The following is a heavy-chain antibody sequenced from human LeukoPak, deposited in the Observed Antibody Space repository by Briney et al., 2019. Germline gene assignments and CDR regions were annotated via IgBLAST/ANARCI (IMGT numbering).Heavy chain of an antibody. V-gene: IGHV4-34*01. D-gene: IGHD3-22*01. CDR1: GGSFSGYY. CDR3: ARPYYYDSSGYYFDY. CDR2: INHSGST. Sequence: SETLSLTCAVYGGSFSGYYWSWIRQPPGKGLEWIGEINHSGSTNYNPSLKSRVTISVDTSKNQFSLKLSSVTAADTAVYYCARPYYYDSSGYYFDYWGQGTLVTVSS. J-gene: IGHJ4*02.